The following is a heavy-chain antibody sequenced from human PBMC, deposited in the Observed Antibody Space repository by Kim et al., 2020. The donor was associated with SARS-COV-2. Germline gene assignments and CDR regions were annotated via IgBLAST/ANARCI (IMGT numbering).Heavy chain of an antibody. J-gene: IGHJ6*02. D-gene: IGHD2-2*01. CDR2: INAGNGNT. CDR3: ASDLGYCSSTSCLGYYYYGMDV. CDR1: GYTFTIYA. V-gene: IGHV1-3*01. Sequence: ASVKVSCKASGYTFTIYAMHWVRQAPGQRLEWMGWINAGNGNTKYSQKFQGRVTITRDTSASTAYMELSSLRSEDTAVYYCASDLGYCSSTSCLGYYYYGMDVWGQGTTVTVSS.